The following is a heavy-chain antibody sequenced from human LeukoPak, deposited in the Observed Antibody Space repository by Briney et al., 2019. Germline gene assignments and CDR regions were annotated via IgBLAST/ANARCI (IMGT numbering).Heavy chain of an antibody. V-gene: IGHV3-23*01. Sequence: PGGSLRLSCAASGFTFSSNSMNWVRQAPGKGLRWVSAISGSGGSTYYADSVKGRFTISRDNSKNTLYLQMNSLGAEDTAVYYCARGHSGWYDYWGQGTLVTVSS. CDR3: ARGHSGWYDY. J-gene: IGHJ4*02. D-gene: IGHD6-19*01. CDR2: ISGSGGST. CDR1: GFTFSSNS.